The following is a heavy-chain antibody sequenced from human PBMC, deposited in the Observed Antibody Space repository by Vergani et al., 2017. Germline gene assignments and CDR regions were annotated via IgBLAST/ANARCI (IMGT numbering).Heavy chain of an antibody. Sequence: VQLVQSGAEVKKPGSSVKLSCAASGFTFSGSAMHWVRQASGKGLEWVGRIRSKANSYATAYAASVKGRFTISRDDSKNTAYLQMNSLKTEDTAVYYCTSISYGGSTDYWGQGTLVTVSS. V-gene: IGHV3-73*01. CDR1: GFTFSGSA. CDR2: IRSKANSYAT. CDR3: TSISYGGSTDY. J-gene: IGHJ4*02. D-gene: IGHD4-23*01.